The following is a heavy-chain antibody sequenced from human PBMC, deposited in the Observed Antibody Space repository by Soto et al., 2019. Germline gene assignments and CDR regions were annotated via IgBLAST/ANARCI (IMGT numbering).Heavy chain of an antibody. Sequence: PGGSLRLSCAASGFTFSSYAMSWVRQAPGKGLEWVSAISGSGGSTYYADSVKGRFTISRDNSKNTLYLQMNSLRAEDTAVYYCAKDGAYDFWSAPRPKVYYGMDVWGQGTTVTVSS. V-gene: IGHV3-23*01. CDR1: GFTFSSYA. CDR3: AKDGAYDFWSAPRPKVYYGMDV. CDR2: ISGSGGST. D-gene: IGHD3-3*01. J-gene: IGHJ6*02.